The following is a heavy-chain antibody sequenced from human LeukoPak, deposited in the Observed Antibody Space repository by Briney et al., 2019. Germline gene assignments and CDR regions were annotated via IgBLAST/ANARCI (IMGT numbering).Heavy chain of an antibody. CDR2: INPSGGST. CDR1: GYTFSSYY. Sequence: ASVKVSCKASGYTFSSYYMHWVRQAPGQGLEWMGIINPSGGSTSYAQKFQGRVTMTRDTSTSTVYMELSSLRSEDTAVYYCARGRPYYYGSGTSFDPWGQGTLVTVSS. D-gene: IGHD3-10*01. J-gene: IGHJ5*02. CDR3: ARGRPYYYGSGTSFDP. V-gene: IGHV1-46*01.